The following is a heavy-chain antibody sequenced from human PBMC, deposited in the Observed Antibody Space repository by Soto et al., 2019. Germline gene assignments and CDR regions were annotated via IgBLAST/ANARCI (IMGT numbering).Heavy chain of an antibody. Sequence: GGSLRLSCAASGFTFNSYAMHWVRQAPGKGLECVAVISYDGSNKYYADSVKGRFTISRDNSKNTLYLQMNSLRAEDTAVYLCARDQERRTYYYDSSGYYYVGRWFDPWGQGTLVTVSS. CDR2: ISYDGSNK. J-gene: IGHJ5*02. V-gene: IGHV3-30-3*01. D-gene: IGHD3-22*01. CDR1: GFTFNSYA. CDR3: ARDQERRTYYYDSSGYYYVGRWFDP.